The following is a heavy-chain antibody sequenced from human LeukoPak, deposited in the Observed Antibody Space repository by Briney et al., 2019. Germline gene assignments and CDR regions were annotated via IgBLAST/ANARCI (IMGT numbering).Heavy chain of an antibody. D-gene: IGHD6-19*01. CDR1: GFTFSSYT. J-gene: IGHJ4*02. V-gene: IGHV3-64*01. CDR3: ARKAVTGSGPAHFDY. CDR2: ISNNVVST. Sequence: PGGSLRLSCAASGFTFSSYTMHWVRQAPGKGLEYVSAISNNVVSTYYANSVRGRFTISRDNSKNTLYLQMNSLSAEDTAVYYCARKAVTGSGPAHFDYWGQGTLVTVSS.